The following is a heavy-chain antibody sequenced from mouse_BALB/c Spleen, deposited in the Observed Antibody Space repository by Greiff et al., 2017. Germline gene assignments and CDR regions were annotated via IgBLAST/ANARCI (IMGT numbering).Heavy chain of an antibody. CDR3: TREGYGNYLDY. CDR2: IYPGNSDT. J-gene: IGHJ2*01. V-gene: IGHV1-5*01. Sequence: VQLQQSGTVLARPGASVKMSCKASGYTFTSYWMHWVKQRPGQGLEWIGAIYPGNSDTSYNQKFKGKAKLTAVTSTSTAYMELSSLTNEDSAVYYCTREGYGNYLDYWGQGTTLTVSS. CDR1: GYTFTSYW. D-gene: IGHD2-10*02.